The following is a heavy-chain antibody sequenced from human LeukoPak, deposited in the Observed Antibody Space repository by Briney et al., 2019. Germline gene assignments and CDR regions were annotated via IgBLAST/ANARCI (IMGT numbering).Heavy chain of an antibody. CDR1: GFSVSGVY. J-gene: IGHJ5*02. Sequence: GGSLRLSCAASGFSVSGVYMSWVRQAPGKGLECVSIIYTAGSTSYTDSVKGRFTISRDNSKNTLYLQMNSLRAEDTAVYYCASRGEFYGSGTYFGSWGQGTLVSVSS. V-gene: IGHV3-53*01. CDR2: IYTAGST. D-gene: IGHD3-10*01. CDR3: ASRGEFYGSGTYFGS.